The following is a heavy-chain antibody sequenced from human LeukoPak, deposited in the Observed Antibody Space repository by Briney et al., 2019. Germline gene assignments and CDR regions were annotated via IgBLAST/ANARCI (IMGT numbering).Heavy chain of an antibody. Sequence: GGSLRLSCAASGFTFSSYAMSWVRQAPGKGLEWVSAISGSGGSTYYADSVKGRFTISRDNSKNTLYLQMNSLRAEDTAVYYCAKAVGSLGYYYGMDVWGQGTTVTVSS. J-gene: IGHJ6*02. CDR1: GFTFSSYA. V-gene: IGHV3-23*01. CDR3: AKAVGSLGYYYGMDV. D-gene: IGHD3-16*01. CDR2: ISGSGGST.